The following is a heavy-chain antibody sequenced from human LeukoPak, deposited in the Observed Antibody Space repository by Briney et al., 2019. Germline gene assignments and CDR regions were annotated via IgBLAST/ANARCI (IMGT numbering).Heavy chain of an antibody. CDR2: INPNSGGR. D-gene: IGHD2-15*01. CDR1: GYTFTSYY. J-gene: IGHJ4*02. Sequence: ASVKVSCKASGYTFTSYYMHWVRQAPGQGLEWMGWINPNSGGRNYAQRFQGRVTMTRDTSISTAYMELSGLRSDDTAVYYCARESDIPGIDYWGQGTLVTVSS. CDR3: ARESDIPGIDY. V-gene: IGHV1-2*02.